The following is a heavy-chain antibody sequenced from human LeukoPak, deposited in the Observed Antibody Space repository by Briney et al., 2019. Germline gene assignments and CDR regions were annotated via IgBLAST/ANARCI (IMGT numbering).Heavy chain of an antibody. D-gene: IGHD3-22*01. J-gene: IGHJ4*02. CDR1: GGSISSYY. CDR3: ARLENYYDSSGPNDY. V-gene: IGHV4-59*08. CDR2: IYYSGST. Sequence: PSETLSLTCTVSGGSISSYYWSWNRQPPGKGLGWIGYIYYSGSTNYNPSLKSRVTISVDTSKNQFSLKLSSVTAADTAVYYCARLENYYDSSGPNDYWGQGTLVTVSS.